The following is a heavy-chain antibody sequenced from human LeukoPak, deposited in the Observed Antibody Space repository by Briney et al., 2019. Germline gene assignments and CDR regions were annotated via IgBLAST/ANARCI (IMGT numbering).Heavy chain of an antibody. CDR3: ASSPRWPSLHFDF. V-gene: IGHV3-48*03. D-gene: IGHD5-24*01. Sequence: EGSLRLSCAASGFTFSSYEMNWVRQAPGKGLEWVSYITESGSTKYYADSVKGRFTISRDNAKNSLDLQMNSLRAEGTAVYYCASSPRWPSLHFDFWGQGTLVTVSS. CDR1: GFTFSSYE. CDR2: ITESGSTK. J-gene: IGHJ4*02.